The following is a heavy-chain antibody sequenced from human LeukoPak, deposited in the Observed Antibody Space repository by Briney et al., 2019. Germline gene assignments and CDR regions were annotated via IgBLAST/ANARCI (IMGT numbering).Heavy chain of an antibody. CDR2: IYYSGST. V-gene: IGHV4-39*07. D-gene: IGHD2-2*01. Sequence: SETLSLTCTVSGGSISSSSYYWGWIRQPPGKGLEWIGSIYYSGSTYYNPSLKSRVTISVDTSKNQFSLKLSSVTAADTAVYYCALGTELLYYFDYWGQGTLVTVSS. J-gene: IGHJ4*02. CDR3: ALGTELLYYFDY. CDR1: GGSISSSSYY.